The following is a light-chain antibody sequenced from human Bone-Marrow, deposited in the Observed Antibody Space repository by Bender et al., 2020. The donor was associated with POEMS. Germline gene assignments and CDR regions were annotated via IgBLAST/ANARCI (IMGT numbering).Light chain of an antibody. CDR3: TSYTTTNTLL. V-gene: IGLV2-14*03. J-gene: IGLJ2*01. CDR2: DAT. CDR1: TSDISPYNY. Sequence: QSALTQPASVSGSPGQSITISCTGTTSDISPYNYVSWYQQHPGKAPKLMIYDATNRPSGVSSRFSGSKSGNTASLTISGLQPEDEADYYCTSYTTTNTLLFGGGTKLTVL.